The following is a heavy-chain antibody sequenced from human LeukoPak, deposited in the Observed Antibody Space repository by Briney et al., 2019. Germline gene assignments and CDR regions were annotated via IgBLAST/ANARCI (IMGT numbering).Heavy chain of an antibody. Sequence: GGSLRLSCAASGFTFSSYAMSWVRQAPGKGLEWVSSISGRSADIYYADSVKGRFTISRDNAKNSVFLQMNNLRVEDTAIYYCARRGYHDSSGYDYWGQGTPVTVSS. CDR2: ISGRSADI. CDR1: GFTFSSYA. V-gene: IGHV3-21*06. J-gene: IGHJ4*02. CDR3: ARRGYHDSSGYDY. D-gene: IGHD3-22*01.